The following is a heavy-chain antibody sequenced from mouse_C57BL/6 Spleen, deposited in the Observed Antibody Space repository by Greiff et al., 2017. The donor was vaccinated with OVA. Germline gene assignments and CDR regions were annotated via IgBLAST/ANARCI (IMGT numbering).Heavy chain of an antibody. V-gene: IGHV5-17*01. CDR1: GFTFSDYG. D-gene: IGHD2-4*01. CDR2: ISSGSSTI. Sequence: EVKLQESGGGLVKPGGSLKLSCAASGFTFSDYGMHWVRQAPEKGLEWVAYISSGSSTIYYADTVKGRFTISRDNAKNTLFLQMTSLRSEDTAMYYCAREGLRLAWFAYWGQGTLVTVSA. CDR3: AREGLRLAWFAY. J-gene: IGHJ3*01.